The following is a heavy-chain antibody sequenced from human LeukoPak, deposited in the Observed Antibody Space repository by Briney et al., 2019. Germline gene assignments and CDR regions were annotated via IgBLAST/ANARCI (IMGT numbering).Heavy chain of an antibody. Sequence: NYMTWVRQAPGKGLEWVSVIYSGGSTDYADSVKGRFTIARDNSRNTVHLQMNSLRVEDTAMYYCARVPYGGNSIGCWGQGTLVTVSS. J-gene: IGHJ4*02. D-gene: IGHD4-23*01. CDR3: ARVPYGGNSIGC. V-gene: IGHV3-66*01. CDR1: NY. CDR2: IYSGGST.